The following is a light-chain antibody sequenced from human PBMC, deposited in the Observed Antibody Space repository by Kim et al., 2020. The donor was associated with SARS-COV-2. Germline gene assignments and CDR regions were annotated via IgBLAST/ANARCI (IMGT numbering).Light chain of an antibody. J-gene: IGKJ1*01. Sequence: ERVLTQSPATLSVSPEERVTLSCKASQYISSNLAWYQHKPSQAPRLLIHGASTTATGIPARFSGSGSGTDFTLTISSLQSEDFAVYYCQQYYNWTRTFGQGTKVDIK. CDR2: GAS. V-gene: IGKV3D-15*01. CDR1: QYISSN. CDR3: QQYYNWTRT.